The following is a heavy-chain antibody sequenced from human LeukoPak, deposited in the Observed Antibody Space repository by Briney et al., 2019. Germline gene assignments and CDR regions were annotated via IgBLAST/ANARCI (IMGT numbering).Heavy chain of an antibody. CDR3: ARGPYDSSGYYPYYYYYMDV. CDR1: GYTFTSYD. D-gene: IGHD3-22*01. J-gene: IGHJ6*03. V-gene: IGHV1-8*01. Sequence: ASVTVSCKASGYTFTSYDINWVRQATGQGLEWMGWMNPNSGNTGYAQKFQGRVTMTRNTSISTAYMELSSLRSEDTAVYYCARGPYDSSGYYPYYYYYMDVWGKGTTVTVSS. CDR2: MNPNSGNT.